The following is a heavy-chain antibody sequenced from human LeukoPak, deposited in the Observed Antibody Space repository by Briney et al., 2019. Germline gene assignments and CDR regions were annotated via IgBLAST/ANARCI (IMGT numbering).Heavy chain of an antibody. J-gene: IGHJ4*02. CDR1: GGSISSYY. V-gene: IGHV4-59*08. CDR3: ARGDILTDYYSKTDY. CDR2: IYYSGST. Sequence: PSETLSLTCTVSGGSISSYYWSWIRQPPGKGLEWIGYIYYSGSTNYNPSLKSRVTISVDTSKNQFSLKLSSVTAADTGVYYCARGDILTDYYSKTDYWGQGTLVTVSS. D-gene: IGHD3-9*01.